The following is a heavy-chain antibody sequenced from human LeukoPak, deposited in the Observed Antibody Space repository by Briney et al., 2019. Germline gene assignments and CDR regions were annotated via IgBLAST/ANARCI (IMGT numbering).Heavy chain of an antibody. CDR3: ARGGKATVVTM. D-gene: IGHD4-23*01. V-gene: IGHV4-4*07. CDR2: IYSSGST. J-gene: IGHJ4*02. CDR1: GGSINSYH. Sequence: SETLSLTCTVSGGSINSYHWSWIRQPAGKGLEGIGRIYSSGSTNYNPSLKSRVSMSVDTSKNQFSLKLTSVTAADTAVYYCARGGKATVVTMWGQGILVTVSS.